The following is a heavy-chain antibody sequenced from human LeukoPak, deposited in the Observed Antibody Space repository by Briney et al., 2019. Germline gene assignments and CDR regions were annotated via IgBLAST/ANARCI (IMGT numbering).Heavy chain of an antibody. Sequence: GTSVKVSCKASRFTFTSSAVQWVRQARGQRLEWIGWIVVGSGNTSYAQKFQERVTITRDMSTSTAYMELSSLRSEDTAVYHCAREPYYYDSSVLVSLYFDYWGQGTLVTVSS. J-gene: IGHJ4*02. CDR3: AREPYYYDSSVLVSLYFDY. V-gene: IGHV1-58*01. CDR1: RFTFTSSA. D-gene: IGHD3-22*01. CDR2: IVVGSGNT.